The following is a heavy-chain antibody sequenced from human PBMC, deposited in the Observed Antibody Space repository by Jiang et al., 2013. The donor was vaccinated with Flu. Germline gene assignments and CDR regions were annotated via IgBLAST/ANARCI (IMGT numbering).Heavy chain of an antibody. D-gene: IGHD3-22*01. Sequence: GLVQPGGSLRLSCAASGFTFDDYAMHWVRQAPGKGLEWVSGISWNSGSIGYADSVKGRFTISRDNAKNSLYLQMNSLRAEDTALYYCAKDISYYDSSGCVDYWGQGTLVTVSS. V-gene: IGHV3-9*01. J-gene: IGHJ4*02. CDR2: ISWNSGSI. CDR1: GFTFDDYA. CDR3: AKDISYYDSSGCVDY.